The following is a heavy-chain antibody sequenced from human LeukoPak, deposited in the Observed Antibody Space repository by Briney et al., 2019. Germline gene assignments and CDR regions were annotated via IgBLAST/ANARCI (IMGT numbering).Heavy chain of an antibody. J-gene: IGHJ4*02. CDR2: IWYDGSNK. CDR1: GFTFSSYG. D-gene: IGHD2-15*01. Sequence: PGRSLRLSCGASGFTFSSYGMHWVRQAPGKGLEWVAVIWYDGSNKYYADSVKGRFTISRDNSKNTLYPQMNSLRAEDTAVYYCARTPGGCSGGSCYSGSFDYWGQGTLVTVSS. V-gene: IGHV3-33*01. CDR3: ARTPGGCSGGSCYSGSFDY.